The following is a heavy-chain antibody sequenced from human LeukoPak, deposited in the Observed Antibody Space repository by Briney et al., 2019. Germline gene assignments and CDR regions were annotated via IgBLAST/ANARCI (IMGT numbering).Heavy chain of an antibody. Sequence: PGGSLRLSCAAPGFTFSSYSMNWVRQAPGKGLEWVSSISSSSSYIYYADSVKGRFTISRDDAKNSLYLQMNSLRAEDTAVYYCARGRYSSSFGDFDYWGQGTLVTVSS. CDR2: ISSSSSYI. CDR3: ARGRYSSSFGDFDY. V-gene: IGHV3-21*01. D-gene: IGHD6-13*01. CDR1: GFTFSSYS. J-gene: IGHJ4*02.